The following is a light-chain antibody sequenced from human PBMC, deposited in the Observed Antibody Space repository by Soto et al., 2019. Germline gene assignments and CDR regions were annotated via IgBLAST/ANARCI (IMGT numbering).Light chain of an antibody. CDR3: QQANSFPLT. Sequence: EIVLTQSPGTLSLSPGEGATLSCRARQSITSYLAWYQQQPGQPPRLLMSGTSNRATGTPDRFSGSGSGTDFTLTISSLQPEDFATYYCQQANSFPLTFGGGTKVDIK. J-gene: IGKJ4*01. CDR1: QSITSY. CDR2: GTS. V-gene: IGKV3-11*01.